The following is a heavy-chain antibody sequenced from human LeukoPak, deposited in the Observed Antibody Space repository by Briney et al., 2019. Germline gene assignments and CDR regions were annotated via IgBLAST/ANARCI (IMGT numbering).Heavy chain of an antibody. Sequence: TSETLPLTCTVSGGSISSYYWSWIRQPPGKGLEWIGYIYYSGSTNYNPSLKSRVTISVDTSKNQFSLKLSSVTAADTAVYYCAREEDGYSSSSRPSAFDIWGQGTMVTVSS. V-gene: IGHV4-59*01. D-gene: IGHD6-6*01. J-gene: IGHJ3*02. CDR1: GGSISSYY. CDR2: IYYSGST. CDR3: AREEDGYSSSSRPSAFDI.